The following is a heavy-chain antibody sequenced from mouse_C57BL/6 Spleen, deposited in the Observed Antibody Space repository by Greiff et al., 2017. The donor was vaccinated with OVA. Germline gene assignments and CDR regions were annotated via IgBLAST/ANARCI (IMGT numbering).Heavy chain of an antibody. CDR2: IDPSDSYT. Sequence: QVQPQQPGAELVRPGTSVKLSCKASGYTFTSYWMHWVKQRPGQGLEWIGVIDPSDSYTNYNQKFKGKATLTVDTSSSTAYMQLSSLTSEDSAVYYCAREARRDYFDYWGQGTTLTVSS. V-gene: IGHV1-59*01. D-gene: IGHD3-1*01. CDR1: GYTFTSYW. CDR3: AREARRDYFDY. J-gene: IGHJ2*01.